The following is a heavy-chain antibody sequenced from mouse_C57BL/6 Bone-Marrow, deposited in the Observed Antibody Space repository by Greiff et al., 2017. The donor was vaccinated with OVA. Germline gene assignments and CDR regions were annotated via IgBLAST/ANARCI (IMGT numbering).Heavy chain of an antibody. Sequence: EVKLVESEGGLVQPGSSMKLSCTASGFTFSDYYMAWVRQVPEKGLEWVANINYDGSSTYYLDSLKSRFIISRDNAKNILYLQMSSLKSEDTATYYCARGDYDGAYYFDYWGQGTTLTVSS. J-gene: IGHJ2*01. CDR3: ARGDYDGAYYFDY. D-gene: IGHD2-4*01. V-gene: IGHV5-16*01. CDR1: GFTFSDYY. CDR2: INYDGSST.